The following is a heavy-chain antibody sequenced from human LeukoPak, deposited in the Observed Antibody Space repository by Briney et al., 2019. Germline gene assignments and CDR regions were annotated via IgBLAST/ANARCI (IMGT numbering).Heavy chain of an antibody. CDR3: ARVETYGAVGY. CDR1: GGSISNYY. V-gene: IGHV4-34*01. CDR2: INHSGST. D-gene: IGHD1-1*01. Sequence: PSETLSLTCTVSGGSISNYYWSWIRQPPGKGLEWIGEINHSGSTNYNPSLKSRVTISVDTSKNQFSLKLSSVTAAETAVYYCARVETYGAVGYWGQGTLVTVSS. J-gene: IGHJ4*02.